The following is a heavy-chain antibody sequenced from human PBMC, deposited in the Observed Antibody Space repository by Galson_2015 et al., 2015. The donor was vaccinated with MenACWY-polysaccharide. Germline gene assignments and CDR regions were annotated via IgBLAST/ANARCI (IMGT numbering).Heavy chain of an antibody. V-gene: IGHV3-74*03. D-gene: IGHD3-16*01. CDR1: GFTFSYYW. J-gene: IGHJ6*02. CDR3: ARPASPVGSAYAMDV. CDR2: INSGATSI. Sequence: SLRLSCAASGFTFSYYWMQWVRQTPGKGLVWVSRINSGATSIAYADSVKGRFTISRDNAKNTLYLQMDSLRAEDTAVYYCARPASPVGSAYAMDVGGQRTMVTVS.